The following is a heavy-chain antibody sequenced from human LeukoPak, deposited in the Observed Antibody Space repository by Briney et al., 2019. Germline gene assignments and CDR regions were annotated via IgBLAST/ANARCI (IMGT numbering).Heavy chain of an antibody. J-gene: IGHJ4*02. D-gene: IGHD5-24*01. CDR2: IDPEDGEA. Sequence: GATVKISCKASGYPFTNYYMHWVQQAPGKGFEWMGRIDPEDGEAIYAEQFQGRVIITADTSTDTVYLQLRRLRYEDTAVYCCATANGYNPFDYWGQGSLVTVSS. CDR3: ATANGYNPFDY. CDR1: GYPFTNYY. V-gene: IGHV1-69-2*01.